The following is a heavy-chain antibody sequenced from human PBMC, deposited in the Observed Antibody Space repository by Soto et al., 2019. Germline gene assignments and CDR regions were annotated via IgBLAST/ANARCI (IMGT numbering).Heavy chain of an antibody. CDR1: GDTFSTYT. D-gene: IGHD2-2*01. J-gene: IGHJ6*02. V-gene: IGHV1-69*05. Sequence: QVQLVQSGAEVKKPGSSVKVSCKASGDTFSTYTITWMRQAPGQGLEWMGGIIPRSATSNYAQKFQGRVTITPDESKNQAYLELSSLRSEDTAVYYCAREGLVLVPTTVNSDYYYYAMDVWGQGTTVTVSS. CDR3: AREGLVLVPTTVNSDYYYYAMDV. CDR2: IIPRSATS.